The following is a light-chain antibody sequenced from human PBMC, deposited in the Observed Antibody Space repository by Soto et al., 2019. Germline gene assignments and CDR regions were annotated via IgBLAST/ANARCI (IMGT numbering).Light chain of an antibody. CDR1: QSISSW. J-gene: IGKJ1*01. CDR2: KAS. CDR3: QQYNSYPQT. Sequence: DIQMTQSPSTLSASVGDRVTITCRAGQSISSWLAWYQQKPGKAPKLLIYKASSLESGVPSRFSGSGSGTEFTLTISSLQPDDFATYYCQQYNSYPQTFGQGTKVEIK. V-gene: IGKV1-5*03.